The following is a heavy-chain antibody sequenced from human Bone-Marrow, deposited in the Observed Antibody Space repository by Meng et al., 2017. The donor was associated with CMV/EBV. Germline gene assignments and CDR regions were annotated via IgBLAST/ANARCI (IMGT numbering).Heavy chain of an antibody. V-gene: IGHV1-2*02. CDR2: INPNSGGT. D-gene: IGHD7-27*01. CDR3: ASPGDYSIAV. J-gene: IGHJ6*02. CDR1: GYTFIGYY. Sequence: ASVKVSCKASGYTFIGYYMHWVRQAPGQGLQWMGWINPNSGGTKYAQKFQGRVTMTRDTSISTAYMELSRLRSDDTAVYYCASPGDYSIAVWGPGHTV.